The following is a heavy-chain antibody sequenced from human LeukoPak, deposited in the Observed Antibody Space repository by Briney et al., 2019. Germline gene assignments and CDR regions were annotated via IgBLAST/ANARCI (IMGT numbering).Heavy chain of an antibody. Sequence: PGGSLRLSCAASGFTFSSYAMHWVRQAPGKGLEWVAVISYDGSNKYYADSVKGRFTISRDNSKNTLYLQMNSLRAEDTAVYYCARDAQDDTAGYDFDYWGQETLVTVSS. V-gene: IGHV3-30-3*01. CDR2: ISYDGSNK. CDR1: GFTFSSYA. CDR3: ARDAQDDTAGYDFDY. J-gene: IGHJ4*02. D-gene: IGHD2-2*03.